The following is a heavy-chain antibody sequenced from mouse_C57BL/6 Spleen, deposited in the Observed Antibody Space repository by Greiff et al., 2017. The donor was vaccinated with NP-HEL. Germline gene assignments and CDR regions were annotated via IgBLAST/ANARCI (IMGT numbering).Heavy chain of an antibody. D-gene: IGHD1-1*01. V-gene: IGHV1-59*01. J-gene: IGHJ2*01. Sequence: QVQLQQSGAELVRPGTSVKLSCKASGYTFTSYWMHWVKQRPGQGLEWIGVIDPSDSYTNYNQKFKGKATLTVDTSSSTAYMQLSSLTSEDSAVYYCARTVVATSYFDYWGQGTTLTVSS. CDR2: IDPSDSYT. CDR1: GYTFTSYW. CDR3: ARTVVATSYFDY.